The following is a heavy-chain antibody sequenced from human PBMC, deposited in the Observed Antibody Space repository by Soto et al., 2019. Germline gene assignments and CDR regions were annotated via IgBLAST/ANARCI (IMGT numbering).Heavy chain of an antibody. CDR1: GFTFSSYA. J-gene: IGHJ4*02. CDR3: AKPISRCDSFGCYFVFDS. V-gene: IGHV3-23*01. D-gene: IGHD2-2*01. Sequence: PGGSLGLSCAASGFTFSSYAMSWVCQATGKGLEWVSAIRDGGGSTNYADSVRGRFTISRDNSKNTLYLQMNSLRAEDTAVYYCAKPISRCDSFGCYFVFDSWGQGTQVTVSS. CDR2: IRDGGGST.